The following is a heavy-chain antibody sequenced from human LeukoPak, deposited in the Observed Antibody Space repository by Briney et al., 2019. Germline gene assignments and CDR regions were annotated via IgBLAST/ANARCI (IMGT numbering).Heavy chain of an antibody. V-gene: IGHV3-7*01. CDR3: ARSITIFGVAYGMDV. J-gene: IGHJ6*02. CDR2: IKQDGSEK. D-gene: IGHD3-3*01. Sequence: GSLRLSCAASGFTFSSYWMSWVRQAPGKGLEWVANIKQDGSEKYYVDSVKGRFTISRDNAKNSLYLQMNSLRAEDTAVYYCARSITIFGVAYGMDVWGQGTTVTVSS. CDR1: GFTFSSYW.